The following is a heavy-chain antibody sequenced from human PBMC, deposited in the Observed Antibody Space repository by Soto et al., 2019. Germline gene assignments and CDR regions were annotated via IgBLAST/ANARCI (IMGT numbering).Heavy chain of an antibody. D-gene: IGHD3-16*02. V-gene: IGHV3-23*01. CDR3: AGGGGGIIVGDDAFGI. J-gene: IGHJ3*02. CDR2: ITRNGVTT. Sequence: VQLLESGGGLVQPGGSLRLSCEASGFTFSTYAMSWVRQTPGKGLEWVSGITRNGVTTYFADSVKGRFTISGDHYRNSQDRQRSGRGAEDAAVYYCAGGGGGIIVGDDAFGIWGQGTMVTVSS. CDR1: GFTFSTYA.